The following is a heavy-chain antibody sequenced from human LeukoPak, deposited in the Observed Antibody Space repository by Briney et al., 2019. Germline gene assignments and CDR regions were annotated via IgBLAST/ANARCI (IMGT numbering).Heavy chain of an antibody. D-gene: IGHD6-13*01. J-gene: IGHJ4*02. Sequence: GGSLRLSCVASGYIFNNYWLSWVRQVPGKGLEWVANMKQDVRENYMVDSGKGRFTFSRDNAKNSVYLQMNGLTPKTRPYNTFARGGGSGRYGRVFDHWGQGTLVTVSS. CDR1: GYIFNNYW. CDR2: MKQDVREN. V-gene: IGHV3-7*05. CDR3: ARGGGSGRYGRVFDH.